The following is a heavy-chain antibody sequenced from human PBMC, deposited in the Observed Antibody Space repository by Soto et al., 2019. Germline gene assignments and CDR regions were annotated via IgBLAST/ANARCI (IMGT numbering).Heavy chain of an antibody. V-gene: IGHV4-59*01. Sequence: SETLSLTCTVSGGSISSYYWSWIRQPPGKGLEWIGYIYYSGSTNHNPSLKSRVTISVDTSKNQFSLKLSSVTAADTAVYYCARDLGITMIIRGPDAFDIWGQGTMVTVSS. J-gene: IGHJ3*02. D-gene: IGHD3-22*01. CDR1: GGSISSYY. CDR2: IYYSGST. CDR3: ARDLGITMIIRGPDAFDI.